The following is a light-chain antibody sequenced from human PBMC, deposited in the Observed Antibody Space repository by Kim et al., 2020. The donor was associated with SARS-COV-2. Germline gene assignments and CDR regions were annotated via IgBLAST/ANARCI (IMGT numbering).Light chain of an antibody. Sequence: DIQLTQSPSTLSASVGDRVTITCRASQGISSCLAWYQQKPGIVPNLLIYAASILESGVPSRFSGSGSGTEFTLTISSLQPEDVATYYCQKYNSDSRTFGQGTRVDIK. CDR2: AAS. CDR3: QKYNSDSRT. V-gene: IGKV1-27*01. J-gene: IGKJ1*01. CDR1: QGISSC.